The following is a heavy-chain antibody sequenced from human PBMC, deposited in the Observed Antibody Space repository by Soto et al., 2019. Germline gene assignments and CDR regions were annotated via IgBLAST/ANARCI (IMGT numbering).Heavy chain of an antibody. CDR2: ISGRSASI. CDR3: VRDKNYAMDV. CDR1: GFTFSDYS. V-gene: IGHV3-48*02. J-gene: IGHJ6*02. Sequence: GGSLRLSCAASGFTFSDYSMNWFRQAPGKGLEWLSYISGRSASIYYADSVKGRFTISRDNDKNSLYLQMNTLRDEDSALYFCVRDKNYAMDVWGQGTTVTVSS.